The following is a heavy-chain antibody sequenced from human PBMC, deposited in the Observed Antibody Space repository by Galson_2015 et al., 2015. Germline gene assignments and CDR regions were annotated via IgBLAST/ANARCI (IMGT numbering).Heavy chain of an antibody. V-gene: IGHV3-66*02. CDR3: ARRVVVTHDLGAFDI. D-gene: IGHD4-23*01. CDR2: IHRGGST. Sequence: SLRLSCAASGFTVSSNYMSWVRQAPGKGLEWVSVIHRGGSTYYADAVKGRFTISRDNSKNTLYLQMNSLRAEDTAVYYCARRVVVTHDLGAFDIWGQGTMVTVSS. J-gene: IGHJ3*02. CDR1: GFTVSSNY.